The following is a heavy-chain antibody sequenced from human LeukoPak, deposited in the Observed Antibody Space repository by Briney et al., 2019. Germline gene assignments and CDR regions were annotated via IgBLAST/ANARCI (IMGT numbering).Heavy chain of an antibody. J-gene: IGHJ6*02. V-gene: IGHV1-69*13. CDR2: IIPIFGTA. CDR3: ARDLWAAAGTQNFYYYYGMDV. CDR1: GYTFINYY. D-gene: IGHD6-13*01. Sequence: GASVKVSCKASGYTFINYYMHWVRQAPGQGLEWMGGIIPIFGTANYAQKFQGRVTITADESTSTAYMELSSLRSEDTAVYYCARDLWAAAGTQNFYYYYGMDVWGQGTTVTVSS.